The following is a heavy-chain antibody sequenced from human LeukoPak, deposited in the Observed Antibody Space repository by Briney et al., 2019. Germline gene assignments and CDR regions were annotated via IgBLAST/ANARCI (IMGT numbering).Heavy chain of an antibody. Sequence: TSSETLSLTCAVYGGSFSGYYWSWIRQPPGKGLEWIGEINHSGSTNYNPSLKSRVTISVDTSKNQFSLKLSSVTAADTAVYYCARADYSSTWSHDYYYMDVWGKGTTVTVSS. CDR1: GGSFSGYY. J-gene: IGHJ6*03. CDR3: ARADYSSTWSHDYYYMDV. V-gene: IGHV4-34*01. D-gene: IGHD6-13*01. CDR2: INHSGST.